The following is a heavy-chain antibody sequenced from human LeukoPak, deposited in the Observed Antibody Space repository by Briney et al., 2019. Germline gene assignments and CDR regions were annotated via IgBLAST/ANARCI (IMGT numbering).Heavy chain of an antibody. CDR2: IYNSAST. Sequence: PSETLSLTCVVSGYSITNGDYWGWISQSPGKGLEWIASIYNSASTHYNPSLKSRVTILVDTSKNEFSLKMRSVTAADTAVYYCAKNSTSGFFDYWGQGTLATVSS. CDR1: GYSITNGDY. CDR3: AKNSTSGFFDY. J-gene: IGHJ4*02. D-gene: IGHD3-10*01. V-gene: IGHV4-38-2*01.